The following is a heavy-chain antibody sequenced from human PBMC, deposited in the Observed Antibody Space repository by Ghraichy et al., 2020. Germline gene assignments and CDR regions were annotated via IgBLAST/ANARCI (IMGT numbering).Heavy chain of an antibody. D-gene: IGHD4-17*01. CDR2: IYYSGST. CDR1: GGSISSYY. CDR3: AREGYGDGLAA. Sequence: SQTLSLTCTVSGGSISSYYWSWIRQPPGKGLEWIGYIYYSGSTNYNPSLKSRVTISLDTSKNQFSLKLSSVTAADTAVYYCAREGYGDGLAAWGQGTLVTVSS. V-gene: IGHV4-59*01. J-gene: IGHJ5*02.